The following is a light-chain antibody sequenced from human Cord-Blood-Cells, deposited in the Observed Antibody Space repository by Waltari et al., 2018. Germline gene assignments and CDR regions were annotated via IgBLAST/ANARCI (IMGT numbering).Light chain of an antibody. CDR3: SSYTSSSTYV. Sequence: QSALTQPASVSGSPGQSITISCTGTSSHVGGYNYVSWYQEHPGKAPKLMIYDVSKRPSGVSHRFSGSKSGNTASLTISGLQAEDEADYYCSSYTSSSTYVFGTGTKVTVL. J-gene: IGLJ1*01. CDR1: SSHVGGYNY. CDR2: DVS. V-gene: IGLV2-14*01.